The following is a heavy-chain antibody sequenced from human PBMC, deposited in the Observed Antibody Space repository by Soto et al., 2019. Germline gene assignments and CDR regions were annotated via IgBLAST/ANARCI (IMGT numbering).Heavy chain of an antibody. D-gene: IGHD6-19*01. Sequence: GGSLRLSCAASGFTFSSYAMHWVRQAPGKGLEWVAVISYDGSNKYYADSVKGRFTISRDNSKNTLYLQMNSLRAEDTAVYYCARDRVRAVAGTREGPEYYFDYWGQGTLVTVS. CDR2: ISYDGSNK. CDR1: GFTFSSYA. CDR3: ARDRVRAVAGTREGPEYYFDY. J-gene: IGHJ4*02. V-gene: IGHV3-30-3*01.